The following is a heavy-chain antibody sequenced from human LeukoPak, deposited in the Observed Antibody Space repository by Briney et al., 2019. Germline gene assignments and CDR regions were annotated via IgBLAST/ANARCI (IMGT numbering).Heavy chain of an antibody. CDR2: IYHSGST. Sequence: SEPLSLPCNVSGYSISSGYYWGWIRQPPGNGLEWIGTIYHSGSTYYNPSLKSRVTISVDTSKNQVSLKLSSVTAADAAVYYCGRDLGIAARPDYWGQGTLVTVSS. CDR1: GYSISSGYY. D-gene: IGHD6-6*01. J-gene: IGHJ4*02. V-gene: IGHV4-38-2*02. CDR3: GRDLGIAARPDY.